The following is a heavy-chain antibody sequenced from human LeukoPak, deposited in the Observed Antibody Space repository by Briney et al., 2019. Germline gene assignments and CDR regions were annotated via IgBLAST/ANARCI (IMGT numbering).Heavy chain of an antibody. Sequence: GGSLRLSCAASRFTFSTYWMHWVRQAPGKGLVWVSRINSDGSSTGYADSVKGRFTISRDNAKNTLYLQMNSLRAEDTAVYYCAREHSGSLGDYWGQGTLVTVSP. CDR2: INSDGSST. D-gene: IGHD1-26*01. J-gene: IGHJ4*02. CDR3: AREHSGSLGDY. V-gene: IGHV3-74*01. CDR1: RFTFSTYW.